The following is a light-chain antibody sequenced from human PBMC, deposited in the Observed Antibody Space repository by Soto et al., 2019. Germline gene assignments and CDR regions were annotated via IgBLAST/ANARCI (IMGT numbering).Light chain of an antibody. J-gene: IGKJ1*01. CDR2: GAS. CDR3: QQYGGSRA. Sequence: ESVLTQSPGTLSLSPGEGATLSFSASQTVSGNSLAWYQQKPGQAPRLLIYGASNRATGIPDRFSGSGSGTDFTLTISRLEPEYFAVYLCQQYGGSRAFGQGTKVEIK. V-gene: IGKV3-20*01. CDR1: QTVSGNS.